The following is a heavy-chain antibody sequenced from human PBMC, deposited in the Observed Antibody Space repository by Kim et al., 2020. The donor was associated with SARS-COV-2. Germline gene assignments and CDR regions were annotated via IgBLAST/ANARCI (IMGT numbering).Heavy chain of an antibody. CDR2: INHSGST. J-gene: IGHJ4*02. CDR1: GGSFSGYY. Sequence: SETLSLTCAVYGGSFSGYYWSWIRQPPGKGLEWIGEINHSGSTNYNPSLKSRVTISVDTSKNQFSLKLSSVTAADTAVYYCARGGGYWGQGTLVTVSS. CDR3: ARGGGY. V-gene: IGHV4-34*01.